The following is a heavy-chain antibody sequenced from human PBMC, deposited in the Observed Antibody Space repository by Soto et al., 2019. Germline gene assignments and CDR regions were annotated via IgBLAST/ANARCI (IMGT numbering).Heavy chain of an antibody. J-gene: IGHJ6*02. V-gene: IGHV1-69*06. CDR1: GGSFSTYA. D-gene: IGHD5-12*01. CDR2: IIPIFGTP. CDR3: AAPRTDGYKVPDPSTYYYYGLDV. Sequence: ASVKVSCKASGGSFSTYAISWVRQAPGQGLEWMGGIIPIFGTPNYAQKFQGRVAITADRSTSTAYLELNSLRSEDTAVYYCAAPRTDGYKVPDPSTYYYYGLDVWGQGTTVTVSS.